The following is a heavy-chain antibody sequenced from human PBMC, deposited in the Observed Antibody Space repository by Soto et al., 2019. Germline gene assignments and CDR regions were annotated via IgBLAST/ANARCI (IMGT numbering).Heavy chain of an antibody. V-gene: IGHV3-53*01. CDR2: IYSGGST. Sequence: PGGSLSLSCAASGFTVSSNYMSWVRQAPGKGLEWVSVIYSGGSTYYADSVKGRFTISRDNSKNTLYLQMNSLRAEDTAVYYCASSYYDFWSGPTEYYYYGMDVWGQGTTVTVSS. J-gene: IGHJ6*02. D-gene: IGHD3-3*01. CDR1: GFTVSSNY. CDR3: ASSYYDFWSGPTEYYYYGMDV.